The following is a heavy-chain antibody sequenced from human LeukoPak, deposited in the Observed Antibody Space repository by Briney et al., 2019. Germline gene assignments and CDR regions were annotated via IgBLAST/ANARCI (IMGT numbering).Heavy chain of an antibody. J-gene: IGHJ4*02. Sequence: SETLSLTCTVSGGSISSYYWSWIRQPPGKGLEWIGYIYYSGSTNYNPSLKSRVTISVDRSKNQFSLKLSSVTAADTAVYYCARAEWWLPMPKYFDYWGQGTLVTVSS. CDR3: ARAEWWLPMPKYFDY. D-gene: IGHD5-12*01. CDR1: GGSISSYY. V-gene: IGHV4-59*12. CDR2: IYYSGST.